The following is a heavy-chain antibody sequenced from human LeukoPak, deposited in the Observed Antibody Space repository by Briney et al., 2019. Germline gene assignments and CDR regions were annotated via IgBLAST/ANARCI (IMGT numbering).Heavy chain of an antibody. CDR2: INHSGST. CDR1: GGSFTGYY. J-gene: IGHJ4*02. Sequence: KPSETLSLTCAVYGGSFTGYYWSWIRQPPGKGLEWIGEINHSGSTNYNPSLKSRVTTSVDTSKNQFSLKLSSVTAADTAVYYCARCGKREASVIPTTYYFDYWGQGTLVTVSS. V-gene: IGHV4-34*01. D-gene: IGHD1-1*01. CDR3: ARCGKREASVIPTTYYFDY.